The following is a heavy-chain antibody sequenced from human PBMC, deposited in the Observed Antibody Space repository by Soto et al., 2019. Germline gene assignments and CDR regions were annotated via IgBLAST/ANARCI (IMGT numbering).Heavy chain of an antibody. CDR3: VRATWALFDF. J-gene: IGHJ4*01. V-gene: IGHV2-5*04. D-gene: IGHD1-26*01. Sequence: SGPTLVNPTQTLALTCMFSGFSLTTSGAAVAWIRQSPGKALEWLALIYWDDDKRYNPSLKSRLTITKDTSKNQVVLTMTNMDPVDTGTYYCVRATWALFDFWGPGTRVTVSS. CDR2: IYWDDDK. CDR1: GFSLTTSGAA.